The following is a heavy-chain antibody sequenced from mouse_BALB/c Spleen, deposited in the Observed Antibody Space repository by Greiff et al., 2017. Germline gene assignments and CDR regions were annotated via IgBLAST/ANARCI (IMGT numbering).Heavy chain of an antibody. D-gene: IGHD2-1*01. Sequence: EVKLMESGGGLVQPGGSRKLSCAASGFTFSSFGMHWVRQAPEKGLEWVAYISSGSSTIYYADTVKGRFTISRDNPKNTLFLQMTSLRSEDTAMYYCARCLDGNYPLFAYWGQGTLVTVSA. CDR2: ISSGSSTI. CDR1: GFTFSSFG. CDR3: ARCLDGNYPLFAY. J-gene: IGHJ3*01. V-gene: IGHV5-17*02.